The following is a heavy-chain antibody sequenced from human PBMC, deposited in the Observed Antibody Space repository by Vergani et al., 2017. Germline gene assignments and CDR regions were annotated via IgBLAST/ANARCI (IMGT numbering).Heavy chain of an antibody. J-gene: IGHJ4*02. CDR2: IKQDGSEK. CDR1: GFTFSSYW. Sequence: EVQLVESGGGLVQPGGSLRLSCAASGFTFSSYWMSWVRQAPGKGLEWVANIKQDGSEKYYVDSVKGRFTISRDNAKNSLYLQMNSLRAEDTAVYYCARAWGDSSGWYRALFPVDGGFDYWGQGTLVTVSS. V-gene: IGHV3-7*03. D-gene: IGHD6-19*01. CDR3: ARAWGDSSGWYRALFPVDGGFDY.